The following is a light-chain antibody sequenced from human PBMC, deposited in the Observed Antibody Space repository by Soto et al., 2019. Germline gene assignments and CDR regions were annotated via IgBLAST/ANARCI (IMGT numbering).Light chain of an antibody. J-gene: IGKJ4*01. V-gene: IGKV1-39*01. CDR3: QQYYSYPLT. CDR2: ATS. CDR1: QNIDNY. Sequence: DIQMTQSPSSLSASLGDRVTITCRASQNIDNYLNWYQQKPGKAPKLLIYATSTLQSGVPSRFSGSGSGTEFTLTISSLQAEDFATYYCQQYYSYPLTFGGGTKVDI.